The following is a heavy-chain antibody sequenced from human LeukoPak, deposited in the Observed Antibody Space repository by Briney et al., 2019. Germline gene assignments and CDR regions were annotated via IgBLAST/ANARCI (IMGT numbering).Heavy chain of an antibody. CDR3: ANLYSGRPFDY. CDR1: GYSFTSYW. V-gene: IGHV5-10-1*01. CDR2: IDPSDYYT. Sequence: GESLKISCKGSGYSFTSYWISWVRQIPGKGLGWMGRIDPSDYYTNYSPSFQGHVTISADKSIRTAYLQWSSLKDSDTAMYYCANLYSGRPFDYWGQGTLVTVSS. D-gene: IGHD3-10*01. J-gene: IGHJ4*02.